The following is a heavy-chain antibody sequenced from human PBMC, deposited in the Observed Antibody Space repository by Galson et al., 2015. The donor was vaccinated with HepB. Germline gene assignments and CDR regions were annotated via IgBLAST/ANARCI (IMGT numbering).Heavy chain of an antibody. J-gene: IGHJ2*01. D-gene: IGHD2/OR15-2a*01. CDR3: AKDAFRLSIIRWYFDL. CDR2: MSHDGRNK. V-gene: IGHV3-30*18. Sequence: SLRLSCAASGFSFNTYGMHWVRQAPGKGLEWVAAMSHDGRNKFYADSVKGRFQISRDNSMNTLYLQMNSLRAEDTALYYCAKDAFRLSIIRWYFDLWGRGTLVAVSS. CDR1: GFSFNTYG.